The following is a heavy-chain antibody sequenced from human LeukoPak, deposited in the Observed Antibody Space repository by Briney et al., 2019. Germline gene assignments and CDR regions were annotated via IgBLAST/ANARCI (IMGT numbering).Heavy chain of an antibody. Sequence: SETLSLTCTVSGGSMSYHYWSWIRQPPGKGLEWIGYIHYSGSTNYNSSLKSRVSISVDTSKNQFSLKLGSVTAADTAVYYCARDRLYYFDHWGQGTLVTVSS. D-gene: IGHD6-6*01. J-gene: IGHJ4*02. V-gene: IGHV4-59*11. CDR1: GGSMSYHY. CDR3: ARDRLYYFDH. CDR2: IHYSGST.